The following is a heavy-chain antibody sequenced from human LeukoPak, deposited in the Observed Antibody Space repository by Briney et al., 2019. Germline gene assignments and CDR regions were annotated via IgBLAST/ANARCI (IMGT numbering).Heavy chain of an antibody. CDR1: GYTFTDYY. Sequence: GASVKVSCKASGYTFTDYYIHWVRQAPGQGLEWMGGIIPIFGTANYAQKFQGRVTITTDESTSTAYMELSSLRSEDTAVYYCATGAARRFPTFVFDYWGQGTLVTVSS. J-gene: IGHJ4*02. V-gene: IGHV1-69*05. D-gene: IGHD6-6*01. CDR3: ATGAARRFPTFVFDY. CDR2: IIPIFGTA.